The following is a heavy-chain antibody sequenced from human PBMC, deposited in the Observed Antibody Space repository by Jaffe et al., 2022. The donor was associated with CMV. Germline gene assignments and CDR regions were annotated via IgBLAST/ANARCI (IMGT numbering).Heavy chain of an antibody. V-gene: IGHV1-46*04. CDR3: ARGWDFGEYDDFDY. Sequence: QVQLVQSGAEVKQPGASVKVSCRASGYTFTAYDIHWVRRAPGQGLEWMGLIHPYVGSTKYAQKLEGRITMTRDTSTNTVYMELSSLRVGDTAVYFCARGWDFGEYDDFDYWGQGTLVTVSS. J-gene: IGHJ4*02. CDR2: IHPYVGST. CDR1: GYTFTAYD. D-gene: IGHD4-17*01.